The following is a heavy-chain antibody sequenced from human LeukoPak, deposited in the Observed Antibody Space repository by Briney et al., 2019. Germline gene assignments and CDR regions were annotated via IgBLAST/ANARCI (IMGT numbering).Heavy chain of an antibody. Sequence: SETLSLTCTVSGGSISSYYWSWIRQPPGKGLEWIGSIYYSGSTYYNPSLKSRVTISVDTSKNQFSLKLSSVTAADTAVYYCASVDLTTVVYWGQGTLVTVSS. D-gene: IGHD4-23*01. V-gene: IGHV4-39*07. CDR2: IYYSGST. J-gene: IGHJ4*02. CDR1: GGSISSYY. CDR3: ASVDLTTVVY.